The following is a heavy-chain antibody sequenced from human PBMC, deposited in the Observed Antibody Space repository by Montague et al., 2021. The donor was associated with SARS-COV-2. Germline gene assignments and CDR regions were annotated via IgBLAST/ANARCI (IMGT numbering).Heavy chain of an antibody. D-gene: IGHD3-10*01. Sequence: TLSLTCTVSGASISTGPFYWSWIRQYPGKGLEWIGYIYYSGSTYYNPSLKSRITMSVDPSKNQFSLTLSSVTAADTAFYYCVTGPPDGTGPFDHWGQGILVTVSS. V-gene: IGHV4-31*03. CDR1: GASISTGPFY. J-gene: IGHJ4*02. CDR3: VTGPPDGTGPFDH. CDR2: IYYSGST.